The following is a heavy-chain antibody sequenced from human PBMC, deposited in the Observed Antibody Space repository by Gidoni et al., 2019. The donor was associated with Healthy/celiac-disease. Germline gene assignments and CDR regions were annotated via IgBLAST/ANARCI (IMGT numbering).Heavy chain of an antibody. D-gene: IGHD2-15*01. Sequence: LEWVAVIWYDGSNKYYADSVKGRFTISRDNSKNTLYLQMKSLRAEDTAVYYCARDPSDIVVVVAAPYYYGMDVWGQGTTVTVSS. J-gene: IGHJ6*02. CDR3: ARDPSDIVVVVAAPYYYGMDV. V-gene: IGHV3-33*01. CDR2: IWYDGSNK.